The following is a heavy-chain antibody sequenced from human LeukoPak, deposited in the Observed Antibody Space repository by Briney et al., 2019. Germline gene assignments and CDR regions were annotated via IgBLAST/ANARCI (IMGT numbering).Heavy chain of an antibody. J-gene: IGHJ6*03. D-gene: IGHD2-21*02. CDR2: IKQDGSEK. CDR1: GGSISSSSYY. Sequence: PSETLSLTCTVSGGSISSSSYYWGWIRQPPGKGLEWVGNIKQDGSEKYYVDSVKGRFTISRDNARNSLYLQMNSLRAEDTAVYYCARNGAPVVTAITPYYYYMDVWGKGTTVTVSS. CDR3: ARNGAPVVTAITPYYYYMDV. V-gene: IGHV3-7*01.